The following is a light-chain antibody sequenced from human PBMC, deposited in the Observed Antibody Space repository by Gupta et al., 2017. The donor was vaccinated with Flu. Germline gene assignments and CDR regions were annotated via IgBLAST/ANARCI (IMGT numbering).Light chain of an antibody. CDR1: QSVSSN. J-gene: IGKJ1*01. CDR2: GAS. Sequence: ERATLSCRASQSVSSNLAWYQQKPGQAPRLLIHGASTRATGSPARFSGSGSETEFTLTISSLQSEDFAVYYCQQYNIWPPWTFGQGTKVEIK. V-gene: IGKV3-15*01. CDR3: QQYNIWPPWT.